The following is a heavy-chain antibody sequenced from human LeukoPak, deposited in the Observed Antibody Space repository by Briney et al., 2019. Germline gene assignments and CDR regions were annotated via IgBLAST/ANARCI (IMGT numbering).Heavy chain of an antibody. V-gene: IGHV1-18*01. CDR3: ARDNGNDFWSGYGFH. CDR2: ISAYNGNT. J-gene: IGHJ4*02. CDR1: GYTFTSYG. Sequence: ASVKVSCKASGYTFTSYGISWVRQAPGQGLEWMGWISAYNGNTNYAQKLQGRVTMTTDTSTSTAYMELRSLRSDDTAVYYCARDNGNDFWSGYGFHWGQGTLVTVSS. D-gene: IGHD3-3*01.